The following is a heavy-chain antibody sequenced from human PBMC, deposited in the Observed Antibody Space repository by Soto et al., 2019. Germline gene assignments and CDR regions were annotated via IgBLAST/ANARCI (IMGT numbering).Heavy chain of an antibody. J-gene: IGHJ4*02. Sequence: PSETLSLTCTVSGGSISSSSYYWGWIRQPPGKGLEWIGSIYYSGSTYYNPSLKSRVTISVDTSKNQFSLKLSSVTAADTAVYYCARQGGYDILTGYYTPYFDYWGQGTLVTVSS. CDR2: IYYSGST. V-gene: IGHV4-39*01. CDR3: ARQGGYDILTGYYTPYFDY. D-gene: IGHD3-9*01. CDR1: GGSISSSSYY.